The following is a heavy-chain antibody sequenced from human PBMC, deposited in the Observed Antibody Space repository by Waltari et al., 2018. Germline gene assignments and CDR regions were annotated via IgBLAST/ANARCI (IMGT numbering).Heavy chain of an antibody. CDR3: ARAENPYSSSWYPTDYYYYGMDV. V-gene: IGHV1-69*01. D-gene: IGHD6-13*01. CDR1: GGTFSSYA. Sequence: QVQLVQSGAEVKKPGSSVKVSCKASGGTFSSYAISWVRQAPGQGLEWMGGIIPIFGTANYAQKFQGRVTITADESTSTAYMELNSLRAEDTAVYYCARAENPYSSSWYPTDYYYYGMDVWGQGTTVTVSS. J-gene: IGHJ6*02. CDR2: IIPIFGTA.